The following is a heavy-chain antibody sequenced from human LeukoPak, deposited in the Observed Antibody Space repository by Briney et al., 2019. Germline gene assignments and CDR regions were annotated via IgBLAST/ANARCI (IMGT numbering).Heavy chain of an antibody. CDR2: VDHTGST. J-gene: IGHJ6*03. V-gene: IGHV4-59*01. Sequence: PSETLSLTCTVSGASISSYYWSWIRQPPGKGLEWIGYVDHTGSTKFNPSLNGRVSISRDTSNNLFSLRLRSVTAADTAVYFCARGRVSSSTWYSTYYYFFYMDFWGKGTTVTVSS. D-gene: IGHD4-11*01. CDR1: GASISSYY. CDR3: ARGRVSSSTWYSTYYYFFYMDF.